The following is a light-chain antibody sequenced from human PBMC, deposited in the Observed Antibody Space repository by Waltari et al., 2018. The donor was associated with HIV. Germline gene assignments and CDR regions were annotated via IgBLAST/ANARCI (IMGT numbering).Light chain of an antibody. CDR1: SGSIGDNY. Sequence: NFMLTQPHSVSESPGQTVTISCTRSSGSIGDNYVPWYQQRPGSSPIIVIYEDKQRPSGVPDRFSGSIGSSSNSASLTISGLKTEDEGDYYCQSYDRSIQVFGGGTKLTVL. CDR2: EDK. CDR3: QSYDRSIQV. J-gene: IGLJ3*02. V-gene: IGLV6-57*01.